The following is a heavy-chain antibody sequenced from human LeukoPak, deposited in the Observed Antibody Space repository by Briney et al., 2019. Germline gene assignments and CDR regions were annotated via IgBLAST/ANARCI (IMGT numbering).Heavy chain of an antibody. D-gene: IGHD6-19*01. CDR3: ARERGSSGRAGWFDP. V-gene: IGHV3-30*04. CDR1: GFTVTSNL. J-gene: IGHJ5*02. Sequence: GGSLRLSCAASGFTVTSNLMHWVRQTPGKGLEWVALISNDGSNQQYSDSVSGRFTISRDTSKNTVYLQMNSLRGDDTAVYYCARERGSSGRAGWFDPWGQGTLVTVSS. CDR2: ISNDGSNQ.